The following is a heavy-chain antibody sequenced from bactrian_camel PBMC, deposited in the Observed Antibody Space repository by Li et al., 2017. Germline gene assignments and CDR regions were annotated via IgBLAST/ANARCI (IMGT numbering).Heavy chain of an antibody. J-gene: IGHJ4*01. CDR1: GYAYNGYC. CDR2: IDTYGGT. CDR3: HDNQCHRGWPGAY. Sequence: VQLVESGGGSVQTGGSLRLSCRGSGYAYNGYCMAWFRQSPGQEREGVAAIDTYGGTNYADSVRGRFTISKDNAKNTLYLQMNDLKPEDTAMYSCHDNQCHRGWPGAYRGQGTQVTVS. D-gene: IGHD3*01. V-gene: IGHV3S1*01.